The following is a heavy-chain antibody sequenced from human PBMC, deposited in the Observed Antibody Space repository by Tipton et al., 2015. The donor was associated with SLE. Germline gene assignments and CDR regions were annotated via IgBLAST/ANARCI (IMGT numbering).Heavy chain of an antibody. J-gene: IGHJ4*02. CDR2: IYYSGST. CDR1: GGSISSSSYY. Sequence: TLSLTCTVSGGSISSSSYYWGWIRQPPGKGLEWSGYIYYSGSTYYNPSLQSRVTISVYTSKNQFSLKLRSVTAADTAVYYCAREGQDYGVLDYWGQGTLVTVSS. D-gene: IGHD4-17*01. V-gene: IGHV4-31*03. CDR3: AREGQDYGVLDY.